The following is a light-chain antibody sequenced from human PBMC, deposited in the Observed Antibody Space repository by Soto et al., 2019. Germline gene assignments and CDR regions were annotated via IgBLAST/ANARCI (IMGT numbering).Light chain of an antibody. Sequence: QLVLTQSPSASASLGASVKLTCTLSSGHSSNAIAWHQQQPEKGPRFLMNLNSDGSHTKGDGIPHRFSGSSSGAERYLTISSLQSEDEADYYCQTWGTGIVVFGGGTKLTVL. CDR3: QTWGTGIVV. J-gene: IGLJ2*01. CDR1: SGHSSNA. CDR2: LNSDGSH. V-gene: IGLV4-69*01.